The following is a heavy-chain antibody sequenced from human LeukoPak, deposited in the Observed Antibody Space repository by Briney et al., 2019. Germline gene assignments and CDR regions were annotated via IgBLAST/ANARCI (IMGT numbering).Heavy chain of an antibody. CDR2: IWYDGSNK. Sequence: PGGSLRLSCAASEFTFSSYGMHWVRQAPGKGLEWVAVIWYDGSNKYYADSVKGRFTISRDNSKNTLYLQMNSLRAEDTAVYYCAREVPAAAYYFDYWGQGTLVTVSS. CDR1: EFTFSSYG. D-gene: IGHD2-2*01. CDR3: AREVPAAAYYFDY. J-gene: IGHJ4*02. V-gene: IGHV3-33*01.